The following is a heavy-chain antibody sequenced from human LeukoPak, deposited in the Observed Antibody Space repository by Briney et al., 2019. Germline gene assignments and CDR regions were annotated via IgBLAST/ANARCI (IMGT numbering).Heavy chain of an antibody. D-gene: IGHD4-17*01. J-gene: IGHJ5*02. Sequence: ASVKVSCKASGYTFTSYGISWVRQAPGQGLEWMGWISAYNGNTNYAQKPQGRVTMTTDTSTSTAYMELRSLRSDDTAVYYCARNYGDYPINWFDPWGQGTLVTVSS. CDR3: ARNYGDYPINWFDP. CDR1: GYTFTSYG. CDR2: ISAYNGNT. V-gene: IGHV1-18*01.